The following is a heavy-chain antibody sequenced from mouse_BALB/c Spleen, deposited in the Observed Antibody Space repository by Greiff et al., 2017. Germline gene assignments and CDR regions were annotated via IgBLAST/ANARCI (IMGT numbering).Heavy chain of an antibody. J-gene: IGHJ3*01. CDR1: GYTFTSYW. Sequence: QVQLQQSGAELAKPGASVKMSCKASGYTFTSYWMHWVKQRPGQGLEWIGYINPSTGYTEYNQKFKDKATLTADKSSSTAYMQLSSLTSEDSAVYYCAELGRGFAYWGQGTLVTVSA. D-gene: IGHD4-1*01. CDR2: INPSTGYT. V-gene: IGHV1-7*01. CDR3: AELGRGFAY.